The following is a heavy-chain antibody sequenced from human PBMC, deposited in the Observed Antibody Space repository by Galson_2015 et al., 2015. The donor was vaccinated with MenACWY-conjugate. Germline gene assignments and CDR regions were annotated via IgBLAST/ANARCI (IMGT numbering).Heavy chain of an antibody. Sequence: SLRLSCAASGFTFTSIWMSWVRQAPGKGLEWLANVNEIGDVKFYAASMKGRFRIARDNTKNSVYLQLSSLRAEDTAVYYCATSAAAPGNDWGPGTLVTVSS. CDR2: VNEIGDVK. V-gene: IGHV3-7*03. J-gene: IGHJ4*02. CDR1: GFTFTSIW. CDR3: ATSAAAPGND. D-gene: IGHD4-23*01.